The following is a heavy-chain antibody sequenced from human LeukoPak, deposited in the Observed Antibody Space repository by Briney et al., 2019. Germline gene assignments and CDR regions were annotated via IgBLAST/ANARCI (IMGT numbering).Heavy chain of an antibody. J-gene: IGHJ4*02. CDR2: IIPIFGTA. V-gene: IGHV1-69*05. CDR3: ARAPVLPDFWSGIFDY. D-gene: IGHD3-3*01. CDR1: GGTFSSYA. Sequence: GASVTVSFTASGGTFSSYAISWVRQAPGQGLEWMGGIIPIFGTANYAQKFQGRVTFTTDESTSTAYMELNSLRSEDTAVYYCARAPVLPDFWSGIFDYWGQGTLVTVSS.